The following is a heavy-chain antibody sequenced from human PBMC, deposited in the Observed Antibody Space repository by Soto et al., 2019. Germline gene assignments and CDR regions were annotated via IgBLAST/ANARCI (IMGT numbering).Heavy chain of an antibody. J-gene: IGHJ3*02. V-gene: IGHV3-23*01. D-gene: IGHD2-15*01. CDR1: GFTFSSYA. Sequence: EVQLLESGGGLVQPGGSLRLSCAASGFTFSSYAMSWVRQAPGKGLEWVSDISGSGGSTYYADSVKGRFTISRDNSKNTRYLQMNSLRGEDTAVYYCAKGVYCSGGSCYPGGGDAFDICGQGTIVTVSS. CDR2: ISGSGGST. CDR3: AKGVYCSGGSCYPGGGDAFDI.